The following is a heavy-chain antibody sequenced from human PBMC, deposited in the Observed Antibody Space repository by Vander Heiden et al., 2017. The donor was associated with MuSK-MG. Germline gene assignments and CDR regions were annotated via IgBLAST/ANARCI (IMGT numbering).Heavy chain of an antibody. Sequence: EVQLVESGGGLVKPGGSLRLSCAASGFTFSSYSMNWVRQAPGKGLEWVSSISSSSSYIYYADSVKGRFTISRDNAKNSLYLQMNSLRAEDTAVYYCARRIAAAGLFDYWGQGTLVTVSS. D-gene: IGHD6-13*01. CDR2: ISSSSSYI. J-gene: IGHJ4*02. V-gene: IGHV3-21*01. CDR3: ARRIAAAGLFDY. CDR1: GFTFSSYS.